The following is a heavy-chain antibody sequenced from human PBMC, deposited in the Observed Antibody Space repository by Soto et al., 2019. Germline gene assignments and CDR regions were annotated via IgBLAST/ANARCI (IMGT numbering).Heavy chain of an antibody. Sequence: SETLSLTCTVSGGSVSSGSYYWSWIRQPPGKGLEWIGYIYYSGSTNYNPSLKSRGTISVDTSKNQFSLKLSSVTAADTAVYYCARDPIRDRGDDYYYGMDVWGQGTTVTVSS. J-gene: IGHJ6*02. CDR1: GGSVSSGSYY. D-gene: IGHD3-16*01. CDR3: ARDPIRDRGDDYYYGMDV. V-gene: IGHV4-61*01. CDR2: IYYSGST.